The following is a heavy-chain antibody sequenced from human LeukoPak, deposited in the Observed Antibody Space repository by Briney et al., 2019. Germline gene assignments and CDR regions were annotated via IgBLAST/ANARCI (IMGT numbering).Heavy chain of an antibody. CDR1: GGSISSSSYY. CDR2: IYYSGST. CDR3: ARQYCSSTSCYYYYYYGMDV. J-gene: IGHJ6*02. D-gene: IGHD2-2*01. Sequence: SETLSLTCTVSGGSISSSSYYWGWIRQPPGKGLEWIGGIYYSGSTYYNPSLKSRVTISVDTSKNQFSLKLSSVTAADTAVYYCARQYCSSTSCYYYYYYGMDVWGQGTTVTVSS. V-gene: IGHV4-39*01.